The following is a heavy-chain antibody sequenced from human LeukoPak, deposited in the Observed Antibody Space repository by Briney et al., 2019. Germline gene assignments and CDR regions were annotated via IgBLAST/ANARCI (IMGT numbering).Heavy chain of an antibody. CDR3: ARSRSSWYFQH. CDR1: GGSISSGGYY. CDR2: IYYSGST. V-gene: IGHV4-31*03. J-gene: IGHJ1*01. D-gene: IGHD6-13*01. Sequence: NPSETLSLTCTVSGGSISSGGYYWSWIRQHPGKGLEWIGYIYYSGSTYYNPSLKSRVTISVDTSKNQFSLKLSSVTAADTAVYYCARSRSSWYFQHWGQGTLVTVSS.